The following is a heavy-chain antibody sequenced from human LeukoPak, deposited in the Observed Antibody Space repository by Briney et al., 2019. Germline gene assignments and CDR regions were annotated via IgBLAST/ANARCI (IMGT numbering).Heavy chain of an antibody. D-gene: IGHD3-3*01. CDR1: GFTFSSYA. CDR2: ISGSGGST. J-gene: IGHJ6*02. CDR3: ARDPSFFGVAGYYYYGMDV. Sequence: GGSLRLSCAASGFTFSSYAMSWVRQAPGKGLEWVSAISGSGGSTYYADSVKGRFTISRDNSKNTLYLQMNSLRAEDTAVYYCARDPSFFGVAGYYYYGMDVWGQGTTVTVSS. V-gene: IGHV3-23*01.